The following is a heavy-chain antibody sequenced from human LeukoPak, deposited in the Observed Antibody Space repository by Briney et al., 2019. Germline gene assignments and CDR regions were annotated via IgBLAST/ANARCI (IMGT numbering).Heavy chain of an antibody. J-gene: IGHJ4*02. CDR3: ARDGILATFIEH. Sequence: GGSLRLSCAASGYTFSSYALCWVRQPPRKGQERVSAISGSGGSTYYADSVKGLFTISRDNSKNTLYLRVNSLRAEDTAVYDCARDGILATFIEHWGEGTLVTVSS. D-gene: IGHD5-12*01. CDR2: ISGSGGST. CDR1: GYTFSSYA. V-gene: IGHV3-23*01.